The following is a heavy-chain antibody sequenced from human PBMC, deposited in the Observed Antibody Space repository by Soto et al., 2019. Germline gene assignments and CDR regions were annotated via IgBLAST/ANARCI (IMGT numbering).Heavy chain of an antibody. CDR2: IYYSGST. CDR3: ARGRWRHIDY. Sequence: QVQLQESGPGLAKPSETLSLTCTVSGGSISTYYWPWIRQPPGKGLEWIGYIYYSGSTNYNPSLKSRVTISVDTSKNQFSLKLSSVTAADTAVYYCARGRWRHIDYWGQGTLVTVSS. J-gene: IGHJ4*02. D-gene: IGHD3-3*01. V-gene: IGHV4-59*08. CDR1: GGSISTYY.